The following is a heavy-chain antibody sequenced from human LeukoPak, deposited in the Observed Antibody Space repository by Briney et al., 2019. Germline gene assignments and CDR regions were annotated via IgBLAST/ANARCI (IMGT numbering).Heavy chain of an antibody. Sequence: PGGSLRLSCAASGFMFSSYNMNWVRQAPGKGLEWLSYISSSSSRIHYADSVKGRFTISRDNAKNSLYLQMNSLRDEDTAVYYCARDSSAERGQQLANWGQGTLVTVSS. D-gene: IGHD6-13*01. CDR1: GFMFSSYN. V-gene: IGHV3-48*02. J-gene: IGHJ4*02. CDR2: ISSSSSRI. CDR3: ARDSSAERGQQLAN.